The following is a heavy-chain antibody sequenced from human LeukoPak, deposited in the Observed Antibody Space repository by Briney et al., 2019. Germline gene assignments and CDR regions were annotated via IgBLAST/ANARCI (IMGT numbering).Heavy chain of an antibody. Sequence: SETLSLTCTVSGGSISSSSYYWGWIRQPPGKGLEWIGSIYYSRSTYYNPSLKSRVTISVDTSKNQFSLKLSSVTAADTAVCYCARLVPNYYDSSGIDYWGQGTLVTVSS. D-gene: IGHD3-22*01. J-gene: IGHJ4*02. CDR3: ARLVPNYYDSSGIDY. V-gene: IGHV4-39*01. CDR2: IYYSRST. CDR1: GGSISSSSYY.